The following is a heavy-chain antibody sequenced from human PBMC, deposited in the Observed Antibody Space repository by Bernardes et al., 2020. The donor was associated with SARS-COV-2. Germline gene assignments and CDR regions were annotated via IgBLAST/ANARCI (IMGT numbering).Heavy chain of an antibody. CDR3: AKDPDSTVTRYLYYFDY. D-gene: IGHD3-9*01. CDR1: GFSFSSYA. J-gene: IGHJ4*02. CDR2: ITDSGGST. V-gene: IGHV3-23*01. Sequence: GSLRLSCAASGFSFSSYAMSWVRQAPGKGLEWVSAITDSGGSTYYTGSVKGRFTISRDNSKNTLYLQLNSLRPEDTAVYYCAKDPDSTVTRYLYYFDYWGQGTLVTVSS.